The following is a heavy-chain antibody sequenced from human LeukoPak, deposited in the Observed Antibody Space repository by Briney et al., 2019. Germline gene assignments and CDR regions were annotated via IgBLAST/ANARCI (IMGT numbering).Heavy chain of an antibody. CDR3: AREYYYDSSGYYSYDAFDI. V-gene: IGHV1-46*01. CDR2: INPSGGST. D-gene: IGHD3-22*01. Sequence: ASVKVSCKASGYTFTSYYMHWVRQAPGQGLEWMGIINPSGGSTSYARKFQGRVTMTRDTSTSTVYMELSSLRSEGTAVYYCAREYYYDSSGYYSYDAFDIWGQGTMVTVSS. CDR1: GYTFTSYY. J-gene: IGHJ3*02.